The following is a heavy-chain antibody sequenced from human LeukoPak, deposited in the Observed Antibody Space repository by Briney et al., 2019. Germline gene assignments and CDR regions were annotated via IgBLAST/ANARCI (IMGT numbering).Heavy chain of an antibody. D-gene: IGHD2-21*02. CDR3: ARASCGGTCYDSRGWFGP. CDR2: IYFSGST. J-gene: IGHJ5*02. V-gene: IGHV4-39*07. CDR1: GGSISYSNSY. Sequence: SETLSLTCTVSGGSISYSNSYWGWIRQPPGKGLEWIGNIYFSGSTYYKQSLKSRVTISVDTSKNQFSLKLRSVTAADTAVYYCARASCGGTCYDSRGWFGPWGQGALVTVSS.